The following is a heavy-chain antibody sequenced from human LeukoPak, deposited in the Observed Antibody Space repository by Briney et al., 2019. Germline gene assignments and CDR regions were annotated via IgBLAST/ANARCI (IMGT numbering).Heavy chain of an antibody. D-gene: IGHD3-22*01. CDR1: GFTVSSNY. V-gene: IGHV3-53*01. CDR3: AKEMDSSGYSVDY. J-gene: IGHJ4*02. CDR2: IYSGGVT. Sequence: GGSLRLSCAASGFTVSSNYMSWVRRAPGKGLEWVSLIYSGGVTYYADSVKGRFTISRDNSKNTLYLQMSSLRAEDTAVYYCAKEMDSSGYSVDYWGQGTLVTVSS.